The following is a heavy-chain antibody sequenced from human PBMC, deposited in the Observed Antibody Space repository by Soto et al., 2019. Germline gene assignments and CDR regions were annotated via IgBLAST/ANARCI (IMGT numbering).Heavy chain of an antibody. CDR2: IIPILGIA. V-gene: IGHV1-69*08. Sequence: QVQLVQSGAEVKKPGSSVKVSCKASGGTFSSYTISWVRQAPGQGLEWMGRIIPILGIANYAQKFQGRVTITADKSTSTAYMELSSPRSEDTAVYYCARDSSSSWSSQGSYWGQGTLVTVSS. CDR3: ARDSSSSWSSQGSY. J-gene: IGHJ4*02. CDR1: GGTFSSYT. D-gene: IGHD6-13*01.